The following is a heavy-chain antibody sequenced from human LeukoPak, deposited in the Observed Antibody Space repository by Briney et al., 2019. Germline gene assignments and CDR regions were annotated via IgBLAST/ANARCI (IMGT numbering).Heavy chain of an antibody. CDR1: GGSFSGYY. CDR3: ASGYGPYYYYMDV. V-gene: IGHV4-34*01. CDR2: INHSGST. D-gene: IGHD4-17*01. J-gene: IGHJ6*03. Sequence: SETLSLTCAVYGGSFSGYYWSWIRQPPGKGLEWIGEINHSGSTNYDPSLKSRVTISVDTSKNQFSLKLSSVTAADTAVYYCASGYGPYYYYMDVWGKGTTVTVSS.